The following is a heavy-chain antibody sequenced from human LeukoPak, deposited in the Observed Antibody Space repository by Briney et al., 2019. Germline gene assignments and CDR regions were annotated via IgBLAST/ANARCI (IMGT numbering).Heavy chain of an antibody. CDR3: ARVERTYYGSGSYYNPALYFQH. Sequence: SETLSLTCGVYGGSFSGYYWSWIRQPPGKGLEWIGEINHSGSTNYNPSLKSRVTISVDTSKNQFSLKLSSVTAADTAVYYCARVERTYYGSGSYYNPALYFQHWGQGTLVTVSS. CDR1: GGSFSGYY. CDR2: INHSGST. V-gene: IGHV4-34*01. J-gene: IGHJ1*01. D-gene: IGHD3-10*01.